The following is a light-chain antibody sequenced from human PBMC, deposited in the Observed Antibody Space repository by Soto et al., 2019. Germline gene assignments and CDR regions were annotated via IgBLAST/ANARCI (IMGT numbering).Light chain of an antibody. CDR1: STDVGAYNY. J-gene: IGLJ3*02. CDR2: EVS. CDR3: GSYTSSFTWV. Sequence: QSVLTQPASVSASPGQSITISCTGPSTDVGAYNYVSWYQQHPGKAPKLIVYEVSNRPSGVSNRFSGSKSGNTASLTISGLQAEDEADYYCGSYTSSFTWVFGGGTKVTVL. V-gene: IGLV2-14*01.